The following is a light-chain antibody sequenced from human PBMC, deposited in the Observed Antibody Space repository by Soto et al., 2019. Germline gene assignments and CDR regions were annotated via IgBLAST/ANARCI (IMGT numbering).Light chain of an antibody. CDR2: DVN. V-gene: IGLV2-23*02. CDR1: SSDVGRYDL. CDR3: SSHGGSDNYVI. Sequence: QSVLTQPASVSGSPGQSITISCTGTSSDVGRYDLVSWYQQHTGRAPKLMIFDVNKRPSGVSSRFSGSKSGATASLTISGLQAEDEADYHGSSHGGSDNYVIFGGWTKVTVL. J-gene: IGLJ2*01.